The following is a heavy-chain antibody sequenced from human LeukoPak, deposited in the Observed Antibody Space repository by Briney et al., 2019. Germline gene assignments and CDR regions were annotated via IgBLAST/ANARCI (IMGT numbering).Heavy chain of an antibody. V-gene: IGHV1-8*01. D-gene: IGHD1-26*01. CDR2: MNPYSGTA. Sequence: ASVTVSFKASGYRLYNDDLDWGRQAPGQGLGWMGVMNPYSGTAVSAQKSRSRLTMTRDITIGTAYMELSGLTSEDTAMYFCARGKGVGATNYFDLCGQRTLVSPSS. CDR1: GYRLYNDD. CDR3: ARGKGVGATNYFDL. J-gene: IGHJ4*02.